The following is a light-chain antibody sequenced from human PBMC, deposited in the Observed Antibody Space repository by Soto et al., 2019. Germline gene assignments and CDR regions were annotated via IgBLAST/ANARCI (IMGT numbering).Light chain of an antibody. J-gene: IGKJ2*01. Sequence: DIQMTQSPSSLSASVGDRVTITCQASQDISNYLNWYQQKPGKAPKLLICDASNLETGVPSRFSGSGSGTDFTFTISSLQPEDIATYYCQQYDNPMYTFGQGTKVDIK. V-gene: IGKV1-33*01. CDR2: DAS. CDR3: QQYDNPMYT. CDR1: QDISNY.